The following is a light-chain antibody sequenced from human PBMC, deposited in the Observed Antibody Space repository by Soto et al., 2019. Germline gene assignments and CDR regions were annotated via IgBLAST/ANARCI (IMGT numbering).Light chain of an antibody. Sequence: EIVLTQSPGTLSLSPGERAALSCRASQSVSSYLAWYQQKPGQAPRLLIYDASTRPTGIPTRFSGSGSGTEFTLTISSLQSEDFAVYYCQQYNNWPLWTFGQGTKVDIK. V-gene: IGKV3-15*01. CDR2: DAS. CDR1: QSVSSY. J-gene: IGKJ1*01. CDR3: QQYNNWPLWT.